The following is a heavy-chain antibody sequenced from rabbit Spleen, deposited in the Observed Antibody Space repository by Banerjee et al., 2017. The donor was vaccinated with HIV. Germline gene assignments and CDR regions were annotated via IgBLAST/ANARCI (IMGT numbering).Heavy chain of an antibody. CDR1: GFDFGNNG. CDR3: ARDSAGREDFNL. D-gene: IGHD4-2*01. J-gene: IGHJ4*01. Sequence: QEQLVESGGGLVQPEGSLTLTCKASGFDFGNNGMCWVRQAPGKGPEWIACINAYTGKPVYATWAKGRFTISRTSSTTVTLQMTSLTAADTATYFCARDSAGREDFNLWGQGTLVTVS. CDR2: INAYTGKP. V-gene: IGHV1S45*01.